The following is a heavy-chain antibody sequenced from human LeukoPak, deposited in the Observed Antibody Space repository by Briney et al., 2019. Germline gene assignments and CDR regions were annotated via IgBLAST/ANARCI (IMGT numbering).Heavy chain of an antibody. D-gene: IGHD1-7*01. V-gene: IGHV3-23*01. CDR2: IIGIGGST. Sequence: GGSLRLSCVASGFTFSSYGMSWVRQAPGKGLEWVSAIIGIGGSTYYADSVKGRFTISRDNSKNTLYLQMNGRRAEDTALYYCAKEGKTRNWNYYQAKPVYWGQGTLVTVSS. CDR3: AKEGKTRNWNYYQAKPVY. J-gene: IGHJ4*02. CDR1: GFTFSSYG.